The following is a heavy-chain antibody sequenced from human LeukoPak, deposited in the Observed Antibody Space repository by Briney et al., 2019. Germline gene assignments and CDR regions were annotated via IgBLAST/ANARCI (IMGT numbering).Heavy chain of an antibody. CDR2: IYNGGTT. CDR3: ARGARFFAYYDY. CDR1: DGSISGDNYY. V-gene: IGHV4-31*03. J-gene: IGHJ4*02. D-gene: IGHD2-21*01. Sequence: PQTLSLTCTVSDGSISGDNYYWSWIRQLPGKGLEWIGYIYNGGTTYYNPSLKSRVIISVDTSKNQFSLKLKSVTAADTAMYYCARGARFFAYYDYWGQGTLVTVSS.